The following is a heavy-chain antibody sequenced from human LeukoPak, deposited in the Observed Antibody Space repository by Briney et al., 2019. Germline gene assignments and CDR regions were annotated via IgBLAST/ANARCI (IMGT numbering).Heavy chain of an antibody. Sequence: GRSLRLSCAASGFTFSSYAMHWVRQAPGKGLEWVAVISYDGSNKYYADSVKGRFTISRDNSKNTLYLQMNSLRAEDTAVYYCARDHDILAGLSGDGDGFDIWGQGKMVTVSS. D-gene: IGHD3-9*01. CDR2: ISYDGSNK. CDR3: ARDHDILAGLSGDGDGFDI. V-gene: IGHV3-30*04. J-gene: IGHJ3*02. CDR1: GFTFSSYA.